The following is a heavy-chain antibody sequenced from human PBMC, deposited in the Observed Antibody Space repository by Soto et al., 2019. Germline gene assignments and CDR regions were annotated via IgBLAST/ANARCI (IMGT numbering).Heavy chain of an antibody. V-gene: IGHV3-23*01. Sequence: EVQLLESGGGLVQPGGSLRLSCAASGFTFSSYAMSWVRQAPGKGLHWVSAISGSGGSTYDADAVKGRFNISRDNSKNTLYLQMNSLRAEDTSVYYCAKEKGYSSSWFEFDYWGQGTLVTVSS. CDR2: ISGSGGST. CDR3: AKEKGYSSSWFEFDY. D-gene: IGHD6-13*01. J-gene: IGHJ4*02. CDR1: GFTFSSYA.